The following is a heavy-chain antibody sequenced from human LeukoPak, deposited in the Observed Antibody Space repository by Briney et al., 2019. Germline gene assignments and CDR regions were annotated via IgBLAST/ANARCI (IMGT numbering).Heavy chain of an antibody. D-gene: IGHD6-19*01. CDR2: IYYSGTT. J-gene: IGHJ4*02. Sequence: SETLSLTCTVSGGSISSYCWSWIRQTPGKGLEWIGYIYYSGTTNYNPSLRSRVAISLDTSKNQFSLKLSSVTAADTAVYYCARGEPAFSSGWYTYYFDCWGQGTLVTVSS. CDR3: ARGEPAFSSGWYTYYFDC. CDR1: GGSISSYC. V-gene: IGHV4-59*01.